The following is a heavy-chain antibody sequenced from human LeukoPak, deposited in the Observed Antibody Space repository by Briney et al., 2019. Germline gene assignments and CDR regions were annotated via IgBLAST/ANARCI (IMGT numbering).Heavy chain of an antibody. Sequence: GESLKISCKGSGYSFTSYWIAWVRQMPGNGLEWMGIIYPGDSDTRYSPSFQGQVTISAHKSISTAYLQWSSLKASDTAMYYCASSGNALIDWFDPWGQGTLVTVSS. J-gene: IGHJ5*02. D-gene: IGHD3-16*01. CDR3: ASSGNALIDWFDP. CDR1: GYSFTSYW. V-gene: IGHV5-51*01. CDR2: IYPGDSDT.